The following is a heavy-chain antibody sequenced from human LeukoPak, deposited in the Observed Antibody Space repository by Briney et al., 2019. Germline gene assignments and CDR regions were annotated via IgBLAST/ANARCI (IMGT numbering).Heavy chain of an antibody. Sequence: SETLSLTCTVSGGSISYYYWSWIRQPPGKGLEWVGYIYYGGSTKYNPSLRSRVTISVDTSKNQFSLKLSSVTAADTAVYYCTRGGDDWYAFDIWGQGRMVTVTS. CDR2: IYYGGST. V-gene: IGHV4-59*01. CDR1: GGSISYYY. J-gene: IGHJ3*02. CDR3: TRGGDDWYAFDI. D-gene: IGHD3-9*01.